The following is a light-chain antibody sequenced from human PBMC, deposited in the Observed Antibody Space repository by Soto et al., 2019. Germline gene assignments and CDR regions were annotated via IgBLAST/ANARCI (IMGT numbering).Light chain of an antibody. V-gene: IGKV3-20*01. J-gene: IGKJ2*01. CDR1: QSVTSTF. CDR2: DVS. CDR3: QQYGSSPYT. Sequence: EIVLTQSPGTLSLSPGERATLSRRASQSVTSTFLAWFQQRRGQAPRLLIHDVSSRASGVPPRFSGSGSGTDFTLTISRLEPEDFAVYYCQQYGSSPYTFGQGTKLEI.